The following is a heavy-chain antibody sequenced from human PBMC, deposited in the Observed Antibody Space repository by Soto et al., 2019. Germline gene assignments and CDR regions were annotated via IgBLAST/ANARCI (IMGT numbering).Heavy chain of an antibody. V-gene: IGHV3-48*02. J-gene: IGHJ5*02. CDR3: XXXXXXXXXXXXXXXXXX. CDR1: GFTFSSYS. CDR2: ISSSSSTT. Sequence: EVQLVESGGGLVQPGGSLRLSCAASGFTFSSYSMNWVRQAPGKGLEWVSYISSSSSTTYYADSVKGRFTISRDNAKNSLYLQMNSLRDEDTAXXXXXXXXXXXXXXXXXXXXXXWGQGTLVTVSS.